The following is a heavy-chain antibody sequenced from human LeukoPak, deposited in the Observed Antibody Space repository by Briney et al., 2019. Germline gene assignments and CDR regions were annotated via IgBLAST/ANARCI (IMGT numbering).Heavy chain of an antibody. Sequence: GGSLRLSCETSGFTFSNAWMNWVRQAPGKGLEWVGRIRSNSDGGTIDYAAPVKGRFTLSRDDSKTTLYLQMNSLQTEDTAVYYCATGFYDSTWGQGTLVTVSS. CDR1: GFTFSNAW. CDR3: ATGFYDST. CDR2: IRSNSDGGTI. D-gene: IGHD3-22*01. V-gene: IGHV3-15*07. J-gene: IGHJ5*02.